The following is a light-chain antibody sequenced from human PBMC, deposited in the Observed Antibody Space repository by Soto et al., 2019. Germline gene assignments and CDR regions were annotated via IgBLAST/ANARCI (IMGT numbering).Light chain of an antibody. CDR3: NSYTSSTSLPYV. CDR1: SSDVGSYNL. V-gene: IGLV2-14*02. J-gene: IGLJ1*01. Sequence: QSALTQPASVSGSPGQSITISCTGTSSDVGSYNLVSWYQQHPGKAPKLMIYEVTSRPSGVSHRFSGSKSGNTASLTISALQAEDEADYFCNSYTSSTSLPYVFGTGTKLTVL. CDR2: EVT.